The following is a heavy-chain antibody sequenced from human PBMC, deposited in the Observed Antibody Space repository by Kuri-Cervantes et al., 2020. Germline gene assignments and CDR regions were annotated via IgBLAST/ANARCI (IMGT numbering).Heavy chain of an antibody. Sequence: GGSLRLSCVTSGFIFSGSAIHWVRQAPGKGLEWVSSISSSSSHIYYADSVKGRFTISRDNAKNSLYLQMNSLRAEDTAVYYCVRPGVTIFGVVIYDAFDIWGQGTMVTVSS. V-gene: IGHV3-21*01. CDR1: GFIFSGSA. J-gene: IGHJ3*02. CDR2: ISSSSSHI. CDR3: VRPGVTIFGVVIYDAFDI. D-gene: IGHD3-3*01.